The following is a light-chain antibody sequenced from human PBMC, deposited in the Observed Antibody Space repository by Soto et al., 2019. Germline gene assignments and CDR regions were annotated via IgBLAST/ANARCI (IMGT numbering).Light chain of an antibody. CDR2: GAS. CDR1: QSVSSSY. Sequence: EIVMTQSPATLSVSPGERATLSCRASQSVSSSYLAWYQQKPGQAPRLLMYGASTRATGIPARFSASGSGTEFTLTISSLQSEDFAVYYCQQYNNWPPWTFGQGTKVDIK. CDR3: QQYNNWPPWT. V-gene: IGKV3-15*01. J-gene: IGKJ1*01.